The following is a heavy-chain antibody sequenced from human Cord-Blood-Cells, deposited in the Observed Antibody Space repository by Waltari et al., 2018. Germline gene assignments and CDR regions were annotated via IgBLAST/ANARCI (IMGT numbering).Heavy chain of an antibody. CDR1: GYSFTSYW. J-gene: IGHJ4*02. D-gene: IGHD6-13*01. V-gene: IGHV5-51*01. CDR3: ARTSEASSRYSSRWYVY. Sequence: EVQLVQSGAEVKKPGESLKISCKGSGYSFTSYWIGWVRQMPGKGLEWMGIIFPGCFEYQDSPSFRGQVTNSTRKSISPAYLQWKSLKASDHAMYYCARTSEASSRYSSRWYVYWGQGTLVTVSS. CDR2: IFPGCFEY.